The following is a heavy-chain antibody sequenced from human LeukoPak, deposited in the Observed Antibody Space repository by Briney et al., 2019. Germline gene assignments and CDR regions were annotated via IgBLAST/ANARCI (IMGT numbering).Heavy chain of an antibody. CDR2: IKQDGSEK. V-gene: IGHV3-7*01. CDR1: GFSFSDYN. D-gene: IGHD6-19*01. J-gene: IGHJ3*02. Sequence: GGSLRLSCAASGFSFSDYNMHWVRQAPGKGLEWVANIKQDGSEKYYVDSVKGRFTISRDNAKNSLYLQMNSLRAEDTAVYYCASPPVGSGWYGSFDAFDIWGQGTMVTVSS. CDR3: ASPPVGSGWYGSFDAFDI.